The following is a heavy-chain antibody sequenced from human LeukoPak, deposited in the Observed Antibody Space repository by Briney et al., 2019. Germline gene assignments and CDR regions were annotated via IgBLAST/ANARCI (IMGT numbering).Heavy chain of an antibody. Sequence: PGGSLRLSSAASGFTFSSYGMHWVRQAPGKGLEWVAFIRYDGSNKYYADSVKGRFTISRDNSKNTLYLQMNSLRAEDTAVYYCAKEYGSGSYLFDYWGQGTLVTVSS. CDR2: IRYDGSNK. CDR1: GFTFSSYG. CDR3: AKEYGSGSYLFDY. D-gene: IGHD3-10*01. V-gene: IGHV3-30*02. J-gene: IGHJ4*02.